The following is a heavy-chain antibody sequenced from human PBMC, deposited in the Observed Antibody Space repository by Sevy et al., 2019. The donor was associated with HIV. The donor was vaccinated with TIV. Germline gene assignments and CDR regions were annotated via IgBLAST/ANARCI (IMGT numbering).Heavy chain of an antibody. D-gene: IGHD4-17*01. CDR3: ARTETTVTTNYFDY. V-gene: IGHV3-48*03. Sequence: GGSLRLSCAASGFTFSSYEMNWVRQAPGKGLEWVSYISSSGSTIYYADSVKGRFTISRDNAKNSLYLQMNSLRAEDTAVYYCARTETTVTTNYFDYWGQGTLVTVSS. CDR2: ISSSGSTI. J-gene: IGHJ4*02. CDR1: GFTFSSYE.